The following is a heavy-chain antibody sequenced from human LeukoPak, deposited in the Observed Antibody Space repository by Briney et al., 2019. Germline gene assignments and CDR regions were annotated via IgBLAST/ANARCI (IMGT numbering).Heavy chain of an antibody. CDR3: ARRAAWHNWFDP. CDR1: GLTYRSYW. J-gene: IGHJ5*02. D-gene: IGHD6-25*01. CDR2: IKQDGREK. V-gene: IGHV3-7*01. Sequence: GGSVSLLCAASGLTYRSYWMSWVRQAPGTGLEWVANIKQDGREKHHVDSVKGRFTISRDNAKLSLYMQMNSLRAEDTSVYYCARRAAWHNWFDPWGQGTLVTVSS.